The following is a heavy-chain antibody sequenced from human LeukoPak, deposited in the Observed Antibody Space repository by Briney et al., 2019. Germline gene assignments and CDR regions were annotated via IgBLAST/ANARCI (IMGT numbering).Heavy chain of an antibody. V-gene: IGHV3-48*03. CDR1: VFPFSGYE. D-gene: IGHD4-17*01. Sequence: GGSLRLSCAASVFPFSGYEMNCVRQAPGKGLEWVSYISRSGGTIYYADSVKGRFTISRDNTKNSLYLQMNRLRAEHTAVYYCARATVTTGVDAFDIWGQGTMVTVSS. CDR3: ARATVTTGVDAFDI. CDR2: ISRSGGTI. J-gene: IGHJ3*02.